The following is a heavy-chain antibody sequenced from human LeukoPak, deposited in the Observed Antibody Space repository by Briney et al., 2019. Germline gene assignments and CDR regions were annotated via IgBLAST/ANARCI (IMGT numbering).Heavy chain of an antibody. Sequence: GRSLRLSCAASGFTFSSYAMHWVRQAPGKGLEWVAVISYDGSNKYYADSVKGRFTISRDNSKNTLYLQMNSLRAEDTAVYYCARARHYYDSSGYYLARYYFDYWGQGTLVTVSS. J-gene: IGHJ4*02. CDR3: ARARHYYDSSGYYLARYYFDY. D-gene: IGHD3-22*01. CDR1: GFTFSSYA. CDR2: ISYDGSNK. V-gene: IGHV3-30*04.